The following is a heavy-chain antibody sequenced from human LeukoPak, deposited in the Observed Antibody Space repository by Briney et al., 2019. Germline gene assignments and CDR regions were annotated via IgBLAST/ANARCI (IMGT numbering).Heavy chain of an antibody. D-gene: IGHD2/OR15-2a*01. J-gene: IGHJ6*02. Sequence: GGSLRLSCAASGFTFSDYAMHWVRQAPGKGLEWVAVIAYGGTHTHHADSLQGRFTISRDNSRDTLYLQINSLRPEDTALYYCARNKAITAFFGMDVWGQGTTIIVSS. CDR3: ARNKAITAFFGMDV. V-gene: IGHV3-30*03. CDR1: GFTFSDYA. CDR2: IAYGGTHT.